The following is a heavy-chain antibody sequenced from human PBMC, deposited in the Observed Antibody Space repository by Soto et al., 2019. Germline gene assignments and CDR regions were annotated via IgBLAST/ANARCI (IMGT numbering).Heavy chain of an antibody. CDR3: AHMGLRGDHFDY. CDR2: IYWDDDK. V-gene: IGHV2-5*02. J-gene: IGHJ4*02. CDR1: GFSLSTSGVG. D-gene: IGHD2-21*01. Sequence: QITLKESGPTLVKPTQTLTLTCTFSGFSLSTSGVGVGWIRQPPGKALEWLALIYWDDDKRYSPSLKSRLTIXKXHSKNQVVLTMTNMDPVDTATYYCAHMGLRGDHFDYWGQGTLVTVSS.